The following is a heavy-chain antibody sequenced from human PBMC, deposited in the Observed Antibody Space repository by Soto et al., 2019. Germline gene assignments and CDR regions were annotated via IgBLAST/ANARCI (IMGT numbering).Heavy chain of an antibody. CDR2: IWFDGSDK. D-gene: IGHD2-8*01. CDR3: ARDRLGYCTTTCYNFYY. Sequence: GGSLRLSCAASGFAFSTYGMYWVRQAPGKGLEWVASIWFDGSDKYYADSVKGRFTISRDNSKNTLYLQLNSLRAEDTAVYYCARDRLGYCTTTCYNFYYWGLGTLVIVSS. CDR1: GFAFSTYG. J-gene: IGHJ4*02. V-gene: IGHV3-33*01.